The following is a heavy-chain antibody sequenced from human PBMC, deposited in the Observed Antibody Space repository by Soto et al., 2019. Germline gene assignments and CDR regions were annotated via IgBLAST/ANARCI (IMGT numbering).Heavy chain of an antibody. Sequence: ASVKVSCKASGGTFSSYAISWVRQAPGQGLEWMGGIIPIFGTANYAQKFQGRVTITADESTSTAYMELSSLRSEDTAVYYCARVIDCGGDCPYYYYGMDVWGQGTTVTVSS. V-gene: IGHV1-69*13. CDR3: ARVIDCGGDCPYYYYGMDV. CDR1: GGTFSSYA. J-gene: IGHJ6*02. CDR2: IIPIFGTA. D-gene: IGHD2-21*02.